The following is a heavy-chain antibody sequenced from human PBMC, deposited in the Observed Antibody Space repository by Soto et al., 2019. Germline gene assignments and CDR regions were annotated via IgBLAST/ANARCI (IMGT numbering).Heavy chain of an antibody. J-gene: IGHJ6*02. CDR1: GGTFSSYA. V-gene: IGHV1-69*12. CDR3: ASVGTTYGMDV. CDR2: IIPIFGTA. Sequence: QVQLVQSGAVVKKPGSSVKVSGKGSGGTFSSYAISWVRQAPGQGLEWMGGIIPIFGTANYAQKFQGRVTITADESTSTAYMELSSLRSEDTAVYYCASVGTTYGMDVWGQGTTVTVSS. D-gene: IGHD4-17*01.